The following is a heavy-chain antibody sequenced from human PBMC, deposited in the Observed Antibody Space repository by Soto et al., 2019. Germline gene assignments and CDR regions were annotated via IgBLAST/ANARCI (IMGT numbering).Heavy chain of an antibody. CDR2: IIPIFGTA. Sequence: QVQLVQSGAEVKKPGSSVKVSCKASGGTFSSYAISWVRQAPGQGLEWMGGIIPIFGTANYAQKFQGRVTITADESTSTAYMELSSLRSEDTAVYYCARGSSSKITFHGTKIEHWGQGTLVTVSS. CDR3: ARGSSSKITFHGTKIEH. V-gene: IGHV1-69*12. D-gene: IGHD6-13*01. CDR1: GGTFSSYA. J-gene: IGHJ1*01.